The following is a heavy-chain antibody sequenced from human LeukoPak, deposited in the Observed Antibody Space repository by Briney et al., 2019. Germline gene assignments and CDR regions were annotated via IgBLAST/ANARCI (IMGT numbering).Heavy chain of an antibody. D-gene: IGHD3-10*01. CDR3: ARGGSQPITMHVFDY. CDR2: ISGSGGIT. CDR1: GFTFSSYA. Sequence: GGSLRLSCSASGFTFSSYALSWVRQAPGKGLEWVSIISGSGGITYYADSVVKGRFTISSDSTKKTMYMQLNSLRAEDTAVYYCARGGSQPITMHVFDYWGQGTLVTVSS. V-gene: IGHV3-23*01. J-gene: IGHJ4*02.